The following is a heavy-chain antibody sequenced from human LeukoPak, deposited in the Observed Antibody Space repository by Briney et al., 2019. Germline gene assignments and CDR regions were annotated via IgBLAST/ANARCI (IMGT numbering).Heavy chain of an antibody. Sequence: GGSLRLSCAASGFTVSSKYMSWVRQAPGKGLEWVSLISGGGSTYYADSVKGRFTIFRDNSKNTLYLQMNSLRAEDTAVYYCARVPGAYYDAFDIWGQGTMVTVSS. CDR3: ARVPGAYYDAFDI. CDR1: GFTVSSKY. D-gene: IGHD3-10*01. J-gene: IGHJ3*02. CDR2: ISGGGST. V-gene: IGHV3-66*01.